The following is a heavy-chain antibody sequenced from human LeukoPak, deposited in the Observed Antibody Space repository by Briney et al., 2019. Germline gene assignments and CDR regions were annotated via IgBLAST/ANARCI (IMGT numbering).Heavy chain of an antibody. CDR2: ISYDGSNK. J-gene: IGHJ5*02. CDR3: ARDRCGGSCDQGHWFDP. CDR1: GFTFSSYA. Sequence: PGGSLRLSCAASGFTFSSYAMHWVRQAPGKGLEWVAVISYDGSNKYYADSVKGRFTISRDNSKNTLYLQMNSLRAEDTAVYYCARDRCGGSCDQGHWFDPWGQGTLVTVSS. D-gene: IGHD2-15*01. V-gene: IGHV3-30*04.